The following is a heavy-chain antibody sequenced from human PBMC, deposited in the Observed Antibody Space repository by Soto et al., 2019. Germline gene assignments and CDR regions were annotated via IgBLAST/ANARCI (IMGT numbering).Heavy chain of an antibody. CDR3: AKPRIPRIAVAGYFDY. Sequence: GGSLRLSCAASGFTFSSYAMSWVRQAPGKGLEWVSAISGSGGSTYYADSVKGRFTISRDNSKNTLYLQMNSLRAEDTAVYYCAKPRIPRIAVAGYFDYWGQGTLVTVSS. CDR2: ISGSGGST. D-gene: IGHD6-19*01. J-gene: IGHJ4*02. CDR1: GFTFSSYA. V-gene: IGHV3-23*01.